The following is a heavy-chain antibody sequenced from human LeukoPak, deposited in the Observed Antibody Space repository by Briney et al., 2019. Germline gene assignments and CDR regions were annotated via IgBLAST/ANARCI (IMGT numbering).Heavy chain of an antibody. V-gene: IGHV3-30*02. J-gene: IGHJ4*02. CDR2: IRYDGSNK. CDR1: GFTFSSYG. Sequence: GGFLRLSCAASGFTFSSYGMHWVRQAPGKGLEWVAFIRYDGSNKYYADSVKGRFTISRDNSKNTLYLQMNSLRAEDTAVYYCAKDGRIAARPSYFDYWGQGTLVTVSS. D-gene: IGHD6-6*01. CDR3: AKDGRIAARPSYFDY.